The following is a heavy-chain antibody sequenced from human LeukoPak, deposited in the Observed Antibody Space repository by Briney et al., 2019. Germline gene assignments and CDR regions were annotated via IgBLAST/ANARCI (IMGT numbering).Heavy chain of an antibody. V-gene: IGHV1-2*02. D-gene: IGHD3-16*01. Sequence: GASVKVSCKASGYTFTDYYLHWVRQAPGQGLEWMVWINPNSGDTKYAQNFQGRVTMTGDTSISTAYMELSGLTSDDTAVYYCARDIWNLRLIYYWGQGTLVTVSS. CDR2: INPNSGDT. CDR3: ARDIWNLRLIYY. J-gene: IGHJ4*02. CDR1: GYTFTDYY.